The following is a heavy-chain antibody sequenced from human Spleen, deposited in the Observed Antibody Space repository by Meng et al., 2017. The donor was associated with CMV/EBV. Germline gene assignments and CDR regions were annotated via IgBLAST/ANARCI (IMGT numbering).Heavy chain of an antibody. D-gene: IGHD1-14*01. CDR1: GGSISRNGYY. V-gene: IGHV4-39*07. CDR3: ARVALGTSEAFDI. J-gene: IGHJ3*02. CDR2: IYYEGST. Sequence: SETLSLTCSVSGGSISRNGYYWAWIRQPPGKGLEWIGSIYYEGSTYYSPSLKSRVMISVDTSKNHFSLRLRSVAVADTAVYYCARVALGTSEAFDIWGQGTMVTVSS.